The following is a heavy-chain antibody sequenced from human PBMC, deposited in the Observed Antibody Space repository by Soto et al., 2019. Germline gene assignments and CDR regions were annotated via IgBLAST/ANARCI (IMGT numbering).Heavy chain of an antibody. CDR3: AKARGIVVVVAQSFFDY. CDR1: GFTFDDYA. CDR2: ISWNSGSI. Sequence: EVQLVESEGGLVQPGRSLRLSCAASGFTFDDYAMHWVRQAPGKGLEWVSGISWNSGSIGYADSVKGRFTISRDNAKNSLYLQMNSLRAEDTALYYCAKARGIVVVVAQSFFDYWGQGTLVTVSS. D-gene: IGHD2-15*01. V-gene: IGHV3-9*01. J-gene: IGHJ4*02.